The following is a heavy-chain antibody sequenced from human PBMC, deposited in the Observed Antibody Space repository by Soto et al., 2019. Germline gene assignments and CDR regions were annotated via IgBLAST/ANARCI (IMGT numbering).Heavy chain of an antibody. V-gene: IGHV4-34*01. CDR3: ATLPRSGYYYYYGMDV. Sequence: SETLSLTCAVYGGSFSGYYWSWIRQPPGKGLEWIGEINHSGSTNYNPSLKSRVTISVDTSKNQFSLKLSSVTAADTAVYYCATLPRSGYYYYYGMDVWGQGTTVTVYS. CDR2: INHSGST. D-gene: IGHD3-3*01. CDR1: GGSFSGYY. J-gene: IGHJ6*02.